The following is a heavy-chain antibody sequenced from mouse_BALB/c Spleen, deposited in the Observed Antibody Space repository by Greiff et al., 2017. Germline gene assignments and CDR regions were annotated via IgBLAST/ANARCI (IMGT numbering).Heavy chain of an antibody. D-gene: IGHD2-1*01. V-gene: IGHV5-12-2*01. CDR3: ASHYGNYDWYFDV. CDR2: ISNGGGST. J-gene: IGHJ1*01. Sequence: EVQLQESGGGLVQPGGSLKLSCAASGFTFSSYTMSWVRQTPEKRLEWVAYISNGGGSTYYPDTVKGRFTISRDNAKNTLYLQMSSLKSEDTAMYYCASHYGNYDWYFDVWGAGTTVTVSS. CDR1: GFTFSSYT.